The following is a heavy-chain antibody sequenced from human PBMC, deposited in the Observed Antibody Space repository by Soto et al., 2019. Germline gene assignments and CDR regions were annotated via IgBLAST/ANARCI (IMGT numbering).Heavy chain of an antibody. CDR2: IIPIFGTA. J-gene: IGHJ6*02. D-gene: IGHD6-13*01. Sequence: QVQLVQSGAEVKKPGSSVKVSCKASGGTFSSYAISWARQAPGQGLEWMGGIIPIFGTANYAQKFQGRVTITADESTSTAYMELSSLRSEDTAVYYCARMRARSSSRSNTPTDYGMAIWGQGTTVTVSS. CDR3: ARMRARSSSRSNTPTDYGMAI. V-gene: IGHV1-69*01. CDR1: GGTFSSYA.